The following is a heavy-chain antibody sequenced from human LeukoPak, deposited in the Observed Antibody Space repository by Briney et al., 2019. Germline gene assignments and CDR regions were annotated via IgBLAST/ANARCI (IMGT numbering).Heavy chain of an antibody. CDR1: GFTFSSYA. D-gene: IGHD6-13*01. Sequence: PGGSLRLSCAASGFTFSSYAMSWVRQAPGKGLEWVSAISGSGGSTYYADSVKGRFTISRDNSKSTLYLQMNSLRAEDTAVYYCAKLGIAAAGPRHFDYWGQGTLVTVSS. V-gene: IGHV3-23*01. CDR3: AKLGIAAAGPRHFDY. J-gene: IGHJ4*02. CDR2: ISGSGGST.